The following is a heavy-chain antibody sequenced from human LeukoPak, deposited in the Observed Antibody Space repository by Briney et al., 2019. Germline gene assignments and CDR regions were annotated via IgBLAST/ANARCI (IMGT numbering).Heavy chain of an antibody. J-gene: IGHJ3*02. CDR1: GFTFSSYG. CDR3: AKENRLTYYYDSSGNWI. V-gene: IGHV3-30*18. Sequence: GRSLRLSCAASGFTFSSYGMHWVRQAPGKGLEWVAVIPYDGSNKYYADSVKGRFTISRDNSKNTLYLQMNSLRAEDTAVYYCAKENRLTYYYDSSGNWIWGQGTMVTVSS. CDR2: IPYDGSNK. D-gene: IGHD3-22*01.